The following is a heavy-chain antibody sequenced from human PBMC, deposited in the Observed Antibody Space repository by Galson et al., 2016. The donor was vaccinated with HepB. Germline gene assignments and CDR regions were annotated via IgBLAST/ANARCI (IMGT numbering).Heavy chain of an antibody. J-gene: IGHJ6*04. D-gene: IGHD4-11*01. V-gene: IGHV3-23*01. CDR1: GLTFSSYA. Sequence: SLRLSCAASGLTFSSYAVNWVRQPPGKGLEWVSAISGGSTYYADSVKGRFTIPRDNSKNTLFLQMNSLRAEDTALYYCAKAHLYSNRVGMDVWGKGTTVTVSS. CDR3: AKAHLYSNRVGMDV. CDR2: ISGGST.